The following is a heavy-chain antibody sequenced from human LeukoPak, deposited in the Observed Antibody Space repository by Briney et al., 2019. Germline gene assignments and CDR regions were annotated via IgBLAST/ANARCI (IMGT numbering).Heavy chain of an antibody. CDR2: IKQDGSEK. CDR3: ARVVFGVVIRAFDI. D-gene: IGHD3-3*01. CDR1: GFTFSSYW. J-gene: IGHJ3*02. V-gene: IGHV3-7*01. Sequence: GGSLRLSCAASGFTFSSYWMTWVRQAPGKGLEWVANIKQDGSEKYYVDSVKGRFTISRDNAKNSLYLQMNSLRAEDTAVYYCARVVFGVVIRAFDIWGQGTMVTVSS.